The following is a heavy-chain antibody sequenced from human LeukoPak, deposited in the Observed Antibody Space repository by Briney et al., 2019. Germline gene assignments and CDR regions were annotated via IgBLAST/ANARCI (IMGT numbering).Heavy chain of an antibody. Sequence: SETLSLTCTVSGGFFSGYYWIWIRQPPGKELEWIGYIYTSGSTNYNPPLKSRVTISEDTSKNQFSLRLSSVTAADTAVYYCARRLRTSRAFDIWGQGTMVTVS. CDR3: ARRLRTSRAFDI. D-gene: IGHD2-2*01. V-gene: IGHV4-4*09. CDR1: GGFFSGYY. J-gene: IGHJ3*02. CDR2: IYTSGST.